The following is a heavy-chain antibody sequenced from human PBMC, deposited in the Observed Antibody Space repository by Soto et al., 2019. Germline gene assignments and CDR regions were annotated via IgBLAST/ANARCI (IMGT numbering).Heavy chain of an antibody. CDR1: GLTFSSYS. J-gene: IGHJ4*02. V-gene: IGHV3-48*01. D-gene: IGHD6-13*01. CDR2: ISSGGTIM. Sequence: GGSLRLSCAASGLTFSSYSMKWLHQAPGKGLEWVSYISSGGTIMYYADSVKGRFTISRDNAKNSLYMQMNSLRAEDTAVYYCARGGSNWSVDYWGQGTLVTVSS. CDR3: ARGGSNWSVDY.